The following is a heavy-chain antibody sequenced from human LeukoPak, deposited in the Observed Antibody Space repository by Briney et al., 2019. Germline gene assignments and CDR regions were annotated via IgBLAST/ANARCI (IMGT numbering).Heavy chain of an antibody. CDR3: ASGREVGATVADY. J-gene: IGHJ4*02. CDR1: GGSISSYY. Sequence: PSETLSLTCTVSGGSISSYYWSWLRQPPGKGLEWIGYIYYSGSTNYNPSLKSRVTISVDTSKNQFSLKLSSVTAADTAVYYCASGREVGATVADYWGQGTLVTVSS. CDR2: IYYSGST. D-gene: IGHD1-26*01. V-gene: IGHV4-59*01.